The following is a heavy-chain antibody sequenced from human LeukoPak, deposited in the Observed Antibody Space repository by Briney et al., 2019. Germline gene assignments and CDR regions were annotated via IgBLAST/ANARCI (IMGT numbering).Heavy chain of an antibody. CDR1: GGSISSGGHF. CDR3: ARGDLGYCSGGSCSPGGWFDP. J-gene: IGHJ5*02. CDR2: IYYSGST. Sequence: SQTLSLTCTVSGGSISSGGHFWSWIRQHPGKGLEWIGSIYYSGSTYYNPSLKSRVTISVDTSKNQFSLKLSSVTAADTAVYYCARGDLGYCSGGSCSPGGWFDPWGQGTLVTVSS. D-gene: IGHD2-15*01. V-gene: IGHV4-31*03.